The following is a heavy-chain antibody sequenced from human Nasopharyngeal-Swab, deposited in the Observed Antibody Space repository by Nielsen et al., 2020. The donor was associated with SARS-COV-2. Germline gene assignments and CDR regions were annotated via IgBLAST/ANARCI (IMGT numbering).Heavy chain of an antibody. Sequence: GASLKISCAASGFTFSDYYMSWIRQAPGKGLEWVSYISSSSSYTNYADSVKGRFTISRDNAKNSLYLQMNSLRAEDTAVYYCARDRLRQGYDFWSGYYPDAFDIWGQGTMVTVSS. V-gene: IGHV3-11*06. J-gene: IGHJ3*02. CDR3: ARDRLRQGYDFWSGYYPDAFDI. D-gene: IGHD3-3*01. CDR2: ISSSSSYT. CDR1: GFTFSDYY.